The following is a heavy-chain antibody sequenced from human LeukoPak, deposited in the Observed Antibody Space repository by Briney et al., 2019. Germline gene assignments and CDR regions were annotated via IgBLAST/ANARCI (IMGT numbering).Heavy chain of an antibody. J-gene: IGHJ4*02. CDR3: VRSPIGASAY. CDR2: ISPNNGDT. D-gene: IGHD3-10*01. Sequence: ASVKVSCKPSGYTFTDSYIHWVRQAPGVGLQWMGWISPNNGDTKYAEDFQDRVTMTRDTSINTAYMELTGLTPDDTAVYYCVRSPIGASAYWGRGTLVTASS. CDR1: GYTFTDSY. V-gene: IGHV1-2*02.